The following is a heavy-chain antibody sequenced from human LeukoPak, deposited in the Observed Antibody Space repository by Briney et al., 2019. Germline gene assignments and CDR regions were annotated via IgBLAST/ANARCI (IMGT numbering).Heavy chain of an antibody. CDR3: ARMGSTVGPL. D-gene: IGHD4-23*01. Sequence: PGGSLRLSCAASGFTVRDGYMSWVRQAPGKRLEWLAFIYVSGTTFYAASVKGRFTISRDNAKNTVYLQMNSLRAEDTAVYYCARMGSTVGPLWGQGTLVTVSS. CDR1: GFTVRDGY. J-gene: IGHJ4*02. CDR2: IYVSGTT. V-gene: IGHV3-53*01.